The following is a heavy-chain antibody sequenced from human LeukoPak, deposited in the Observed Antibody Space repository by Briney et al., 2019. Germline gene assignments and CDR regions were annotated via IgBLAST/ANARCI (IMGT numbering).Heavy chain of an antibody. D-gene: IGHD2-15*01. CDR1: GGSFSGSY. V-gene: IGHV4-34*01. Sequence: SETLSLTCAVYGGSFSGSYWSWIRQPPGKGLEWIGEINHSGSTNYNPSLKSRVTISVDTSKNQFSLKLTSVTAADTAVYYCAACSGGSCYGGYLDYWGQGTLVTVSS. CDR2: INHSGST. CDR3: AACSGGSCYGGYLDY. J-gene: IGHJ4*02.